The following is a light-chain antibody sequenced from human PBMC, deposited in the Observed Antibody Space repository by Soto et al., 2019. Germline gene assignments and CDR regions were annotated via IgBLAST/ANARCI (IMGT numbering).Light chain of an antibody. Sequence: EIVLTQSPGTLSLSPGERATLSCRASQSVSTNYLAWYQQKPGRAPRLLIYGASSRVTGIPGRFTGRGSGTDFTLPISRLEPEDFAVYYCQQYGSSPSITFGQGTRLEIK. V-gene: IGKV3-20*01. CDR1: QSVSTNY. CDR2: GAS. J-gene: IGKJ5*01. CDR3: QQYGSSPSIT.